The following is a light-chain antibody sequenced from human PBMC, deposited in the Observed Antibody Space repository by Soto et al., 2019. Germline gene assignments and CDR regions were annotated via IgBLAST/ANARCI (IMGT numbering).Light chain of an antibody. CDR1: KSDIGVYDF. J-gene: IGLJ1*01. CDR3: TSYAGSNTYV. Sequence: QSVLTQPPSAAGTPGQSVTISCTGTKSDIGVYDFVSWYQHHPVKAPRLIIYEVVQRPSGVPDRFSGSKSGNTASRTVSGLQAAADADYFCTSYAGSNTYVFGSGTKLTVL. V-gene: IGLV2-8*01. CDR2: EVV.